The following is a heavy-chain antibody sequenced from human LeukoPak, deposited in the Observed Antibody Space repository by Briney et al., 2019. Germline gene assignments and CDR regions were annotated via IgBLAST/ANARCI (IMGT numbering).Heavy chain of an antibody. J-gene: IGHJ4*02. CDR2: IKQDGSEI. CDR1: GFTFSNYW. CDR3: VRDKLTGASRLDY. V-gene: IGHV3-7*03. Sequence: HPGGSLRLSCAASGFTFSNYWMSWVRQAPGKEPEWVANIKQDGSEIYYVDSVKGRFTISRDNAKNSLYLQMNSLRAEDTAVYYCVRDKLTGASRLDYWGQGTLLTVSS. D-gene: IGHD7-27*01.